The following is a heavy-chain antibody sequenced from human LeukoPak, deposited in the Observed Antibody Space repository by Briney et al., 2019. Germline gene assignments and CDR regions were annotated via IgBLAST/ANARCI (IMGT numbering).Heavy chain of an antibody. CDR1: GDTVSSDSAS. J-gene: IGHJ4*02. CDR2: TYYGSTWYH. D-gene: IGHD5-12*01. V-gene: IGHV6-1*01. CDR3: ARAKGSGYSYFDY. Sequence: SQTLSLTCAISGDTVSSDSASWSWIRQSPSRGLEWLGRTYYGSTWYHEYTLSVKSRMAINPDTSKNQFSLQLDSVTPEDTAVYYCARAKGSGYSYFDYWGQGTLVTVSP.